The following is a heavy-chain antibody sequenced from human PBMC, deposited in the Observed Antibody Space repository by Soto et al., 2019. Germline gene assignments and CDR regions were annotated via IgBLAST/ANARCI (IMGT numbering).Heavy chain of an antibody. V-gene: IGHV3-30*18. D-gene: IGHD2-15*01. Sequence: GGSLRLSCAASGFTFSSYGMHWVRQAPGKGLEWVAVISYDGSNKYYADSVKGRFTISRDNSKNTLYLQMNSLRAEDTAVYYCAKDGGYCSGGSCYLDYYYMDVWGKGTTVTVSS. CDR3: AKDGGYCSGGSCYLDYYYMDV. CDR1: GFTFSSYG. CDR2: ISYDGSNK. J-gene: IGHJ6*03.